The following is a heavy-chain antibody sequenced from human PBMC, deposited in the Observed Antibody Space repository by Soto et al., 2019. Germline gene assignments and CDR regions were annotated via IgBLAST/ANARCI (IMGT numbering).Heavy chain of an antibody. D-gene: IGHD2-15*01. V-gene: IGHV4-4*07. J-gene: IGHJ6*02. CDR2: IYTSGST. CDR3: ARDRVVVAATHHYYYGMDV. CDR1: GGSISSYY. Sequence: PSETLSLTCTVSGGSISSYYWSWIRQPAGKGLGWIGRIYTSGSTNYNPSLKSRVTMPVDTSKNQFSLKLSSVTAADTAVYYCARDRVVVAATHHYYYGMDVWGQGTTVTVSS.